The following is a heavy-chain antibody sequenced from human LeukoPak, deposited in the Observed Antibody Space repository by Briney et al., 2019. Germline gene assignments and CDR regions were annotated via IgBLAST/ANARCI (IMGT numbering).Heavy chain of an antibody. D-gene: IGHD6-6*01. J-gene: IGHJ5*02. CDR1: GFTFSDFY. CDR3: AREYSSSSSLRIDP. Sequence: PGGSLRLSCTASGFTFSDFYMSWIRQAPGKGLECVSYISSSCSTIYYADSVKRRFPISRANAKNSLYLQMNSLRAEDTAVYYCAREYSSSSSLRIDPWGQGTLVTVSS. CDR2: ISSSCSTI. V-gene: IGHV3-11*01.